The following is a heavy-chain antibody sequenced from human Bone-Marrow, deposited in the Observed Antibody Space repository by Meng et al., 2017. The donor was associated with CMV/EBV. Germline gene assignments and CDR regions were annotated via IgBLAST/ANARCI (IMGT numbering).Heavy chain of an antibody. V-gene: IGHV4-59*01. Sequence: SETLSLTCTVSGGSISNYYWSWIRQPPGKGLEWIGYMYNSGSTNYNPSLKRRVTASVDTSTNQFSLKLSSVTAADTAVYYCARVRGYCSTTSCHSFMDVGGQETTVTVS. CDR3: ARVRGYCSTTSCHSFMDV. D-gene: IGHD2-2*01. J-gene: IGHJ6*02. CDR2: MYNSGST. CDR1: GGSISNYY.